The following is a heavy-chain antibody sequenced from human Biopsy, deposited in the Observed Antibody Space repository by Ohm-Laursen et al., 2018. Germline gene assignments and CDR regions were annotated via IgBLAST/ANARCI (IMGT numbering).Heavy chain of an antibody. Sequence: SETLSLTCTVSGGSISGSSWSWIRQAPGKGLEWIGYISYSRDTNYNPSLKSRITISVDTSKNQFSLKLTSVTAADTAVYYCARAAFGPFDSWGQGALVTVSS. D-gene: IGHD3-16*01. CDR2: ISYSRDT. CDR1: GGSISGSS. J-gene: IGHJ4*02. V-gene: IGHV4-59*08. CDR3: ARAAFGPFDS.